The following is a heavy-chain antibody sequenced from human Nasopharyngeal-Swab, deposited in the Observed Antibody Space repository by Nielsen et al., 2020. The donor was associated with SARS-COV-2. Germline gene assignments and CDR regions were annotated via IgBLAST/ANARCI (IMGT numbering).Heavy chain of an antibody. V-gene: IGHV3-33*01. D-gene: IGHD3-22*01. CDR1: GFTFSSYG. Sequence: GGSLRLSCAASGFTFSSYGMHWVRQAPGKGLKWVAVIWYDGSNIYYADSVKGRFTISRDNSKNTLYLQMNSLRAEDTAVYYCARRYYYEDYWGQGTLVTVSS. J-gene: IGHJ4*02. CDR3: ARRYYYEDY. CDR2: IWYDGSNI.